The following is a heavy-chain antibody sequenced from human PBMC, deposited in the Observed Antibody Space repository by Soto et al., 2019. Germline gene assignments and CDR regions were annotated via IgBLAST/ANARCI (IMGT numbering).Heavy chain of an antibody. CDR1: GFSLTTSGVG. CDR2: IYWDDDK. Sequence: QITLKESGPTLVKPTQTLTLTCTFSGFSLTTSGVGVGWIRQPPGKALEWLALIYWDDDKRYSPSLKSRLTITKDTSKNQVVLTMTNMDPVDTATYYCAHRGPPLYYFDYWGQGTLVTVSP. CDR3: AHRGPPLYYFDY. V-gene: IGHV2-5*02. J-gene: IGHJ4*02.